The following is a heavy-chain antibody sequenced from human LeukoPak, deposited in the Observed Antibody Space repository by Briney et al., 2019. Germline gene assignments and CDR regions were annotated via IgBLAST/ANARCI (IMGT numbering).Heavy chain of an antibody. CDR2: IYYSGST. V-gene: IGHV4-59*12. D-gene: IGHD5-18*01. CDR3: ARDVRGYSYGY. J-gene: IGHJ4*02. Sequence: SETLSLTCPVSGGSISSYYWSWIRQPPGKGLEWIGYIYYSGSTNYNPSLKSRVTISVDTSKNQFSLKLSSVTAADTAVYYCARDVRGYSYGYWGQGTLVTVSS. CDR1: GGSISSYY.